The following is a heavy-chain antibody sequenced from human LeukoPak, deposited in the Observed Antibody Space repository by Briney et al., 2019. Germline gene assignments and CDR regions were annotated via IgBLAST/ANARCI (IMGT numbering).Heavy chain of an antibody. CDR2: INWNGGST. J-gene: IGHJ4*02. CDR1: GFTFDDYG. V-gene: IGHV3-20*04. CDR3: ARLGSSSYFDY. D-gene: IGHD6-6*01. Sequence: PGGSPRLSCAASGFTFDDYGMSWVRHAPGKGLEWVSGINWNGGSTGYADSVKGRFTISRDNAKNSLYLQMNSLRAEDTALYYCARLGSSSYFDYWGQGTLVTVSS.